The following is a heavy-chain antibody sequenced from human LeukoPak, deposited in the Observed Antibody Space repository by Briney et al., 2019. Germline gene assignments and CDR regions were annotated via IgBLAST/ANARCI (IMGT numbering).Heavy chain of an antibody. CDR1: GFTFSSYG. CDR3: TNAPSITMVRGVIIGFNYYYMDV. Sequence: GGSLRLSCAASGFTFSSYGMSWVRQAPGKGLEWVGFIRSKAYGGTTEYAASVKGRFTISRDDSKSIAYLQMNSLKTEDTAVYYCTNAPSITMVRGVIIGFNYYYMDVWGKGTTVTISS. J-gene: IGHJ6*03. CDR2: IRSKAYGGTT. V-gene: IGHV3-49*04. D-gene: IGHD3-10*01.